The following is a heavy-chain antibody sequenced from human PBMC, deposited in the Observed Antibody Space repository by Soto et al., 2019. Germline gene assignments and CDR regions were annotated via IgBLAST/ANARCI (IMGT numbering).Heavy chain of an antibody. Sequence: QVQLVQSGAEVKKPGASVKVSCTASGYTFTGYYMHWVRPAPGQGLEWMGWINPNSGGTNYAQKFQGRVTMTRDTSISTAYMELSRLRCDDTAVYYCARESAGYCSSTSCPNDAFDIWGQGTMVTVSS. D-gene: IGHD2-2*01. J-gene: IGHJ3*02. CDR2: INPNSGGT. CDR3: ARESAGYCSSTSCPNDAFDI. V-gene: IGHV1-2*02. CDR1: GYTFTGYY.